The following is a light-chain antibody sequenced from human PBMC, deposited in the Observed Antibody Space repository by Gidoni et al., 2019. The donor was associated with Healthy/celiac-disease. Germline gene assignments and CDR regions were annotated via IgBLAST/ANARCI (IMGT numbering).Light chain of an antibody. CDR1: QSISSY. Sequence: LSASVGDRVTITCRARQSISSYLNWYQQKQGKAPKLLIYAEASLQRGVPSRFSGSGSGTDFTLTISSLQPEDDATYYYQQNYNTPPYTFGQGTKLEIK. CDR2: AEA. J-gene: IGKJ2*01. V-gene: IGKV1-39*01. CDR3: QQNYNTPPYT.